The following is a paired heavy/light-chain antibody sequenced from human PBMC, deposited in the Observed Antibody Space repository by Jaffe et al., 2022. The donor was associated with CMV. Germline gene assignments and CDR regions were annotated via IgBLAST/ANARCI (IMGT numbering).Heavy chain of an antibody. Sequence: QARLVESGGGVVQPGRSLRLSCAASEFTFSSYGMHWVRQAPGKGLEWVAGIWNDGSKKYYADSVKGRFTISRDNSKNTLYLQMNSLTTEDTALYYCARDGCGGNSCWFDPWGQGTLVTVSS. CDR1: EFTFSSYG. CDR2: IWNDGSKK. CDR3: ARDGCGGNSCWFDP. D-gene: IGHD2-21*02. V-gene: IGHV3-33*08. J-gene: IGHJ5*02.
Light chain of an antibody. CDR2: DAS. Sequence: EIVLTQSPATLSLSPGERATLSCRASQSVSSYLAWYQQKPGQAPRLVIYDASNRATGIPARFSGSGSGTDFTLTISSLEPEDSAVYYCQQRSNWPPFTFGQGTKLEIK. V-gene: IGKV3-11*01. CDR3: QQRSNWPPFT. J-gene: IGKJ2*01. CDR1: QSVSSY.